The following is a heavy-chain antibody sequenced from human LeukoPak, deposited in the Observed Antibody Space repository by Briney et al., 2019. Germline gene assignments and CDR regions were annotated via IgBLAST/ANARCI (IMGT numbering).Heavy chain of an antibody. CDR2: IYYSGST. D-gene: IGHD3-10*01. Sequence: SETLSLTCTVSGGSISSSSYYWGWIRQPPGKGLEWIGSIYYSGSTYYNPSLKSRVTISVDTSKNQFSLKLSSVTAADTAVYYCARHYTMVRESGWFDPWGQGTLVTVSS. V-gene: IGHV4-39*01. J-gene: IGHJ5*02. CDR3: ARHYTMVRESGWFDP. CDR1: GGSISSSSYY.